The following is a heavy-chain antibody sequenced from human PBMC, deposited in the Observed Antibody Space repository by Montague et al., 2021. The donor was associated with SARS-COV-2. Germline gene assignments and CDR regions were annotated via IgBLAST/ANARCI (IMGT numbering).Heavy chain of an antibody. D-gene: IGHD5-18*01. Sequence: SETLSLTCTVSGGSIRSSTYYWGWIRQPPGKGLEWIGSIYYSGSTYYNPSLKSRVTISVDTSKNQFSLKLSSVTAADTAVYYCARGIRRTLIQLWVRSGFDYWGQGTLVTVSS. J-gene: IGHJ4*02. CDR3: ARGIRRTLIQLWVRSGFDY. V-gene: IGHV4-39*07. CDR1: GGSIRSSTYY. CDR2: IYYSGST.